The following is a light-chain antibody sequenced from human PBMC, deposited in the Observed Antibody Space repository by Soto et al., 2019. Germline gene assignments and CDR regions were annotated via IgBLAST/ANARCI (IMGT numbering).Light chain of an antibody. CDR2: GAS. CDR3: QQYGGAPFT. CDR1: QSVTSNY. V-gene: IGKV3-20*01. J-gene: IGKJ5*01. Sequence: EVALTQSPGTLSESPGERGTLSCRASQSVTSNYLAWYQQKPGQAPRLLIYGASSRATGIPDRFSGSGSGTDFTLTVSRLEPEDFAVYYCQQYGGAPFTFGQGTRLEIK.